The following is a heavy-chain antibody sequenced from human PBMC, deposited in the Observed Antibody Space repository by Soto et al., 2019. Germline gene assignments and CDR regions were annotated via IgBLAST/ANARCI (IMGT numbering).Heavy chain of an antibody. CDR2: ISYDGTKK. CDR1: GFTFSGYG. V-gene: IGHV3-30*18. CDR3: AKDLGAGYSYLEY. Sequence: QVQLVESGGGVVQPGRSLRLSCAASGFTFSGYGMHWVRQAPGKGLEWVAVISYDGTKKYYADSMKGRFTISRDDSKNTLYPQMSSLRPEDTAVYYCAKDLGAGYSYLEYWGQGTLVTVSS. D-gene: IGHD5-18*01. J-gene: IGHJ4*02.